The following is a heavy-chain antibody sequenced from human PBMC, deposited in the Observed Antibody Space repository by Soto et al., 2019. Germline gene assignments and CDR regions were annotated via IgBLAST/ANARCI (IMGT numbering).Heavy chain of an antibody. Sequence: GASVKVSCKASGYTFTIYPILWVRQAPGQRLKWMGWINADNGDTKYSQSLQGRVTLTRDTSTSTAYMQLSSLRSEDTAVYYCARIYGSGSYSLGYWGQGTLVTVSS. D-gene: IGHD3-10*01. CDR3: ARIYGSGSYSLGY. CDR2: INADNGDT. V-gene: IGHV1-3*01. J-gene: IGHJ4*02. CDR1: GYTFTIYP.